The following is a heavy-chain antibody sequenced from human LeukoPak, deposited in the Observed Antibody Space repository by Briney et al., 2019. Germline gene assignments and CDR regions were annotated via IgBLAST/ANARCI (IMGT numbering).Heavy chain of an antibody. V-gene: IGHV4-59*01. CDR2: IYYSGST. CDR3: ARRHVQYTSSSDPYYFDY. CDR1: GGSISSYY. J-gene: IGHJ4*02. D-gene: IGHD6-6*01. Sequence: SETLSLTCTVSGGSISSYYWSWIRQPPGKGLEWIGYIYYSGSTNYNPSLKSRVTISVDTSKNQFSLNLSSVTAADTAVYYCARRHVQYTSSSDPYYFDYWGQGTLVTVSS.